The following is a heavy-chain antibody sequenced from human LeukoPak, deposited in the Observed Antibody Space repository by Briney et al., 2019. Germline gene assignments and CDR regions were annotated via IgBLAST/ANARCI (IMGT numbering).Heavy chain of an antibody. CDR1: GFTFDDYA. CDR2: ISWNSGSI. V-gene: IGHV3-9*01. D-gene: IGHD3-22*01. CDR3: ARGAPDSSGYYWSYYYYYGMDV. J-gene: IGHJ6*02. Sequence: HSGGSLRLSCAASGFTFDDYAMHWVRQAPGKGLEWVSGISWNSGSIGYADSVKGRFTISRDNAKNSLYLQMNSLRAEDTAVYYCARGAPDSSGYYWSYYYYYGMDVWGQGTTVTVSS.